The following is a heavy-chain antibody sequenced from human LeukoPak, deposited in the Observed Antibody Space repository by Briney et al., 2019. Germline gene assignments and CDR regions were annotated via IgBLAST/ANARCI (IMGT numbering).Heavy chain of an antibody. V-gene: IGHV3-74*01. D-gene: IGHD2-2*01. CDR2: INSDGSST. CDR1: GVTFSSYW. CDR3: ANNRVPAAPFDY. J-gene: IGHJ4*02. Sequence: GGSLRLSCAASGVTFSSYWMHWVRQAPGKGLVWVSRINSDGSSTSYADSVKGRFTISRDNAKNTLYLQMNSLRAEDTAVYYCANNRVPAAPFDYWGQGTLVTVSS.